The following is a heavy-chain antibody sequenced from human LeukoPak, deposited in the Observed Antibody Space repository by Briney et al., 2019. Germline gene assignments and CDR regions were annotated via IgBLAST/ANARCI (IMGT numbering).Heavy chain of an antibody. Sequence: ASVKVSCKASGYTFTSYDINWVRQATGQGLEWMGWMNSNSGNTGYAQKFQGRVTMTRNTSISTAYMELSSLRSEDTAVYYCARTPSPTIFGVVRENWFDPWGQGTLVTVSS. D-gene: IGHD3-3*01. J-gene: IGHJ5*02. CDR1: GYTFTSYD. CDR3: ARTPSPTIFGVVRENWFDP. CDR2: MNSNSGNT. V-gene: IGHV1-8*01.